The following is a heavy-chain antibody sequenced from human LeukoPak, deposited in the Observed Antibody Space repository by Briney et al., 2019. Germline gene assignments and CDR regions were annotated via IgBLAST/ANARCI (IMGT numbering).Heavy chain of an antibody. Sequence: SETLSLTCTVTGRSVGSYYWSWIRRPPGKGLEWIGYVYYSGSTNYNPSLKSRVTISVDTSKNQLSLKLTSVTAADSAVYYCARDRGDITPTTVFDYWGQGTLVTVSS. D-gene: IGHD2-15*01. CDR2: VYYSGST. V-gene: IGHV4-59*02. J-gene: IGHJ4*02. CDR1: GRSVGSYY. CDR3: ARDRGDITPTTVFDY.